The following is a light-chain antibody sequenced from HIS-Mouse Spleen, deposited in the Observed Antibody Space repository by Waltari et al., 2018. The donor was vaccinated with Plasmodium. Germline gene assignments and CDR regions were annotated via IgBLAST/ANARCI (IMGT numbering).Light chain of an antibody. V-gene: IGLV1-44*01. CDR1: SSNIGSNT. CDR2: SNN. Sequence: QSVLTQPPSASGTPGQRVTISCSGSSSNIGSNTVNWYQQLPGTAPKLLSYSNNQRPSGVPDRFSGSKSGTSASLAISGLQSEDEADYYCAAWDDSLNAPVFGGGTKLTVL. J-gene: IGLJ3*02. CDR3: AAWDDSLNAPV.